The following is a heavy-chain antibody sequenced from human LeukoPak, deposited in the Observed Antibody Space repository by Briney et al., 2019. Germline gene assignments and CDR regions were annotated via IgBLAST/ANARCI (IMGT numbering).Heavy chain of an antibody. CDR1: GFTFSDYY. CDR3: AKGLEMATTLDY. V-gene: IGHV3-30*02. D-gene: IGHD5-24*01. CDR2: IRYDGSNK. Sequence: GGSLRLSCAVSGFTFSDYYMSWIRQAPGKGLEWVAFIRYDGSNKYYADSVKGRFTISRDNSKNTLYLQMNSLRAEDTAVYYCAKGLEMATTLDYWGQGTLVTVSS. J-gene: IGHJ4*02.